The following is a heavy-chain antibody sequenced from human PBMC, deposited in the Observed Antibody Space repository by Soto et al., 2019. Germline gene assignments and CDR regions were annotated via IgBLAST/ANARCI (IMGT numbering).Heavy chain of an antibody. CDR3: ARVRKGVTTIRKYGMDV. CDR2: INYSGST. CDR1: GGSISSGGYY. V-gene: IGHV4-31*03. Sequence: CTVSGGSISSGGYYWSWIRQHPGKGLEWIGYINYSGSTNYNPSLKSRITISRDTSKNQFSLKLSSVTAADTAVYYCARVRKGVTTIRKYGMDVWGQGTTVTVSS. J-gene: IGHJ6*02. D-gene: IGHD4-17*01.